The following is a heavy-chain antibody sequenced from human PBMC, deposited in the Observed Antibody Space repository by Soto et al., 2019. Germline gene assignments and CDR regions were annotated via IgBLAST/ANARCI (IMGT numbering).Heavy chain of an antibody. CDR1: CFSVSSNY. CDR3: ARHRHPRGTVGATSPLDP. Sequence: DVQLVESGGGLVQPGGSLRLSCAISCFSVSSNYLSWVRQAPGKGLEWVSVHYSGGSTYYADSVQGRFTISRDKSNNTLYLQMRRVRAEDTAVYFCARHRHPRGTVGATSPLDPWGQGTQVTVSS. J-gene: IGHJ5*02. D-gene: IGHD1-26*01. CDR2: HYSGGST. V-gene: IGHV3-53*01.